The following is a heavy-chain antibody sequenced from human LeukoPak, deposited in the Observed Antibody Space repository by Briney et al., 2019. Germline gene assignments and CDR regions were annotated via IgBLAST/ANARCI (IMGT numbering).Heavy chain of an antibody. CDR2: INHSGST. CDR3: ARATTVNFDMDV. D-gene: IGHD4-11*01. Sequence: PSETLSLTCAVYGGSFSGYYWSWIRQPPGKGLEWIGEINHSGSTNYNPSLKSRVTISVDTSKNQFSLKLSSVTAADTAVYYCARATTVNFDMDVWGKGTTVTVSS. V-gene: IGHV4-34*01. J-gene: IGHJ6*03. CDR1: GGSFSGYY.